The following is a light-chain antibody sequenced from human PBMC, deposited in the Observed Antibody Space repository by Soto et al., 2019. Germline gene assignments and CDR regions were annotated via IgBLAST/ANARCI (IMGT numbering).Light chain of an antibody. CDR1: QSIGRV. CDR2: DAS. CDR3: QQWYMGWT. Sequence: DIQMPQSPSTLPASVGDRVTITCRASQSIGRVLSWYQHQPGQAPRLLFYDASTLESVVPSRISGTGSGTEFLIFITRLQPVEFGTYYCQQWYMGWTFGQGTKVDIK. V-gene: IGKV1-5*01. J-gene: IGKJ1*01.